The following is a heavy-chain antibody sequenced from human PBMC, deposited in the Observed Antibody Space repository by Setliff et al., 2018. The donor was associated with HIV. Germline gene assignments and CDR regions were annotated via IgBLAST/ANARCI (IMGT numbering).Heavy chain of an antibody. J-gene: IGHJ4*01. CDR3: ARDKWASGFDF. Sequence: GGSLRLSCAASGFTFSSRWMTWVRQAPGKGLEWVANIKQDGSENYFVDSVKGRFTISRDNARNSFYLQMNSLRVDDTAVYFCARDKWASGFDFWGHGTLVTVSS. CDR2: IKQDGSEN. V-gene: IGHV3-7*01. CDR1: GFTFSSRW. D-gene: IGHD1-26*01.